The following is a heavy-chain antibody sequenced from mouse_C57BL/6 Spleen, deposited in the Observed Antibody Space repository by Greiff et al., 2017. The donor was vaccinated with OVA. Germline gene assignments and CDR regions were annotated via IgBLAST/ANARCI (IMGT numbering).Heavy chain of an antibody. D-gene: IGHD1-1*01. CDR1: GFTFSDYG. J-gene: IGHJ1*03. CDR2: ISSGSSTI. V-gene: IGHV5-17*01. CDR3: ARRGLRYGYFDV. Sequence: EVNLVESGGGLVKPGGSLTLSCAASGFTFSDYGMHWVRQAPEKGLEWVAYISSGSSTIYYADTVKGRFTIARDNAKNTLDLQMTSLRSEDTAVYYCARRGLRYGYFDVWGTGTTVTVSS.